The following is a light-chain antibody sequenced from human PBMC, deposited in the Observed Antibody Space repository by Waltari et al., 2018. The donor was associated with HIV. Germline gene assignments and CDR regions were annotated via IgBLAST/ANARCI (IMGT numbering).Light chain of an antibody. CDR1: SNDVGGYNY. CDR2: DVS. Sequence: QSALTQPASVSGSPGQSITISCTGSSNDVGGYNYVSWSQQHPGKAPRLIIYDVSTRPSGVSDRFSGTKSGHTASLAISGLQPEDEADDYCESYTSTSVWVFGGGTRLTVL. CDR3: ESYTSTSVWV. V-gene: IGLV2-14*03. J-gene: IGLJ3*02.